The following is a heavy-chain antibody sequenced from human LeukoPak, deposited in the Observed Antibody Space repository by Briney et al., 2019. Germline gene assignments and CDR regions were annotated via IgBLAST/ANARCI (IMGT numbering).Heavy chain of an antibody. CDR2: LFGGGDT. Sequence: PGGSLRLSCAVSGFTVSESYMTWVRQAPGKGLEWVSVLFGGGDTYYGDSVKGRFAISRDNSKNTVYLQMKSLRAEDTAFYYCARGQRTSVTLYYFDFWGQGTLVSVSS. CDR3: ARGQRTSVTLYYFDF. V-gene: IGHV3-66*01. J-gene: IGHJ4*02. D-gene: IGHD4-17*01. CDR1: GFTVSESY.